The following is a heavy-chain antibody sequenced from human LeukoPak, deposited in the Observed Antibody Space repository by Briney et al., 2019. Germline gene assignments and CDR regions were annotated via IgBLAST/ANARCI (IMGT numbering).Heavy chain of an antibody. Sequence: PGGSLRLSCAASGFTFSSYGMHWVRQAPGKGLEWVAVISYDGSNKYHADSVKGRFTISRDNSKNTLYLQMNSLRAEDTAVYYCAKGVGWFDPWGQGTLVTVSS. CDR3: AKGVGWFDP. CDR2: ISYDGSNK. J-gene: IGHJ5*02. CDR1: GFTFSSYG. V-gene: IGHV3-30*18.